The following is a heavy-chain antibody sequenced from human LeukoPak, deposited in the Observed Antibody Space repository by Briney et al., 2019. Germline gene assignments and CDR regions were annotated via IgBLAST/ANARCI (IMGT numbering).Heavy chain of an antibody. Sequence: ASEKVSCKASGYTFTSYDINWVRQATGQGLEWMGWMNPNSGNTGYAQKFQGRVTITRNTSISTAYMELSSLRSEDTAVYYCARAPNWNYPDYWGQGTLVTVSS. CDR2: MNPNSGNT. CDR1: GYTFTSYD. CDR3: ARAPNWNYPDY. D-gene: IGHD1-1*01. V-gene: IGHV1-8*03. J-gene: IGHJ4*02.